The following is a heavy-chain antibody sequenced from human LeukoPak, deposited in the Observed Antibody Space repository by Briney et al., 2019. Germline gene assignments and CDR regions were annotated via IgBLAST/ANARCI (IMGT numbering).Heavy chain of an antibody. J-gene: IGHJ4*02. CDR1: GGSISSSSYY. CDR3: ATQRRGKYYYDSSGWGQFDY. V-gene: IGHV4-61*02. CDR2: IYTSGST. Sequence: SETLSLTCTVSGGSISSSSYYWGWIRQPAGKGLEWIGRIYTSGSTNYNPSLKSRVTMSVDTSKNQFSLKLSSVTAADTAVYYCATQRRGKYYYDSSGWGQFDYWGQGTLVTVSS. D-gene: IGHD3-22*01.